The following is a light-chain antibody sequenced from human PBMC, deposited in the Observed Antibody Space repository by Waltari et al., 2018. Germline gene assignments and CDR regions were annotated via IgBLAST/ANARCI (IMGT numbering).Light chain of an antibody. CDR3: QKYNSAVAWT. V-gene: IGKV1-27*01. CDR1: QGISNY. CDR2: AAS. Sequence: DIQMTQSPSSLSASVGDRVTITCRASQGISNYLAWYQQEPGKVPKLLIYAASTLQSGVPSRFSGSGSGPEFTLTISSLQPEDVATYYCQKYNSAVAWTFGQGTKVEIK. J-gene: IGKJ1*01.